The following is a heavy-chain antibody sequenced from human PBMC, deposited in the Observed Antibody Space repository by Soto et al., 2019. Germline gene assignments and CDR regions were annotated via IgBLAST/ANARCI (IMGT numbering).Heavy chain of an antibody. CDR2: TYYNGNA. D-gene: IGHD3-10*01. V-gene: IGHV4-39*01. CDR1: SGSIDRRNYY. CDR3: ARHFVAVVIKGWGY. Sequence: SETLTLTCNVTSGSIDRRNYYWDWLRQPPGKGLEWIGTTYYNGNAYYNPSLKSRVSMSVDTSKNQFSLKLVSVTAADTAVYYCARHFVAVVIKGWGYWGQGTLVTVS. J-gene: IGHJ4*02.